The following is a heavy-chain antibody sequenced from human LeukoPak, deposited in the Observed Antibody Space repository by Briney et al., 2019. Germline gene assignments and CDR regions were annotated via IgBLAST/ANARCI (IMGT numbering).Heavy chain of an antibody. J-gene: IGHJ3*02. CDR1: GGSISSYY. CDR2: IYCSGST. D-gene: IGHD3-22*01. Sequence: PSETLSLTCTVSGGSISSYYWSWIRQPPGKGLEWIGYIYCSGSTNYNPSLKSRVTISVDTSKNQFSLKLSSVTAADTAVYYCARRGYYDSHALDIWGQGTMVTVSS. V-gene: IGHV4-59*08. CDR3: ARRGYYDSHALDI.